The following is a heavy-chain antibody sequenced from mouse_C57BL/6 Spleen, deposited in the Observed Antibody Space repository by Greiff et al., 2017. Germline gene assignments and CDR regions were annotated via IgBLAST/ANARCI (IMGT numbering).Heavy chain of an antibody. CDR1: GFTFSSYT. V-gene: IGHV5-9*01. J-gene: IGHJ4*01. CDR2: ISGGGGNT. D-gene: IGHD1-1*01. Sequence: DVMLVESGGGLVKPGGSLKLSCAASGFTFSSYTMSWVRQTPEKRLEWVATISGGGGNTYYPDSVKGRFTISRDNAKNTLYLQMSSLRSEDTALYYCARSVVEDYYAMDYWGQGTSVTVSS. CDR3: ARSVVEDYYAMDY.